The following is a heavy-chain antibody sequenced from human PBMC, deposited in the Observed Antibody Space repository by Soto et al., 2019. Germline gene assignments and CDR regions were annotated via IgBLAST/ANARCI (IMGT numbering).Heavy chain of an antibody. Sequence: GGSLRLSCAASGFTFDDYAMHWVRQAPGKGLEWVSGISWNSGSIGYADSVKGRFTISRDNAKNSLYLQMNSLRAEDTALYYCAKDIEVDWGVPAANPTFDYWGQGTLVTVSS. D-gene: IGHD2-2*01. V-gene: IGHV3-9*01. CDR3: AKDIEVDWGVPAANPTFDY. CDR1: GFTFDDYA. CDR2: ISWNSGSI. J-gene: IGHJ4*02.